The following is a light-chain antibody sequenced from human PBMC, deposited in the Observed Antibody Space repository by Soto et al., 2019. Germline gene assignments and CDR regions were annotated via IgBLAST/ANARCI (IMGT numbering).Light chain of an antibody. Sequence: QSVLTQSSSASASLGSSVKLTCTLSSGHSSYIIAWHQQQPGKAPRYLMKLEGSGSYNKGSGVPDRFSGSSSGADRYLTISNLQFEDEADYYCETWDSVFGGGTKLTVL. CDR2: LEGSGSY. J-gene: IGLJ2*01. CDR1: SGHSSYI. CDR3: ETWDSV. V-gene: IGLV4-60*02.